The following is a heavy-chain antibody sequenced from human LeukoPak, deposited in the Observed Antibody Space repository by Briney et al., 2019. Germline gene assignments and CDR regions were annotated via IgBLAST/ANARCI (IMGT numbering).Heavy chain of an antibody. D-gene: IGHD6-19*01. J-gene: IGHJ4*02. CDR2: ITAYNGNT. Sequence: ASVKVSCKASGYTFTSYGICWVRQAPGQGLEWMGWITAYNGNTKYAQKFQGRVTMTTDTSTNTAYMELRSLRSDDSALYYCARDHGVGSSGWNGIDYWGQGTLVTVSS. CDR3: ARDHGVGSSGWNGIDY. CDR1: GYTFTSYG. V-gene: IGHV1-18*01.